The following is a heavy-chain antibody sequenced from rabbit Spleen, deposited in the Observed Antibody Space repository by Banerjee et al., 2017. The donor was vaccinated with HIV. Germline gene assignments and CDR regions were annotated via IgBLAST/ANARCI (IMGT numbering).Heavy chain of an antibody. Sequence: QSLEESGGDLVKPGASLTLTCSGSGIDFRDNVYMCWVRQAPGKGLEWIGCIYTGTGSAYYASWAKGRLTISKTSSTTVTLQMTSLTAADTATYFCAGDHAISGYYIDAYFDLWGPGTLVTVS. V-gene: IGHV1S40*01. D-gene: IGHD1-1*01. CDR3: AGDHAISGYYIDAYFDL. J-gene: IGHJ4*01. CDR2: IYTGTGSA. CDR1: GIDFRDNVY.